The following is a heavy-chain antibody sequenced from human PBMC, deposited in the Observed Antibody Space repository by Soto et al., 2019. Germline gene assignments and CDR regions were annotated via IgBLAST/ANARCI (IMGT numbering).Heavy chain of an antibody. CDR3: ARDNGRPQLGGNYYYITDV. Sequence: QVQLVQSGAEVKEPGYSVKVSCQASGGTFSSYALSWVRQAPGQGLEWMGGIIPLFRTPDYAQKFQGRVTITADESTSTAYMELSSLRSEDTAIYYCARDNGRPQLGGNYYYITDVWGQGTTITVSS. CDR2: IIPLFRTP. J-gene: IGHJ6*02. V-gene: IGHV1-69*12. D-gene: IGHD3-3*02. CDR1: GGTFSSYA.